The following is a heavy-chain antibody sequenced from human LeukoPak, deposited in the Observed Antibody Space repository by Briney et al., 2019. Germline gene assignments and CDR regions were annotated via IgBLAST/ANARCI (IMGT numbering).Heavy chain of an antibody. D-gene: IGHD4-23*01. J-gene: IGHJ1*01. V-gene: IGHV1-69*13. CDR2: IIPMFGST. CDR1: GGSFTNCP. CDR3: ARGDSVPLGGGNLLRVLYFHD. Sequence: SMKVSCKASGGSFTNCPFHWVRQAPGQGLEWMGGIIPMFGSTDYAQKFQGRLTITADESTTTAYLELSSLRSEDTAVYYCARGDSVPLGGGNLLRVLYFHDWGQGTLVAVSS.